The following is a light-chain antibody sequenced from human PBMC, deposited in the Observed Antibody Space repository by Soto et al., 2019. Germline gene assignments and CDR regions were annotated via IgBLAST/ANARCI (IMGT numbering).Light chain of an antibody. CDR1: SSDVGSYNL. V-gene: IGLV2-23*01. Sequence: QSALTQPASVSGSLGQSITISCTGTSSDVGSYNLVSWYQQHPGKAPKLMIYEGSKRPSGVSNRFSGFKSGNTASLTISGLQAEDEADYYCCSYAGSSTYVFGIGTKVTVL. J-gene: IGLJ1*01. CDR3: CSYAGSSTYV. CDR2: EGS.